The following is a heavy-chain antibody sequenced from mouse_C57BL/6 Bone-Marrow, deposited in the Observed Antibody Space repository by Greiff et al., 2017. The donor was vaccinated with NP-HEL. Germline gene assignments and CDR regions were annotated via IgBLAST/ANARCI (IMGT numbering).Heavy chain of an antibody. CDR2: ISSGGSYT. CDR3: ARRTGDYVDY. J-gene: IGHJ2*01. CDR1: GFTFSSYG. Sequence: EVKLMESGGDLVKPGGSLKLSCAASGFTFSSYGMSWVRQTPDKRLGWVATISSGGSYTYYPDSVKGRFTISRDNAKNTLYLQMSSLKSEDTAMYYCARRTGDYVDYWGQGTTLTVSS. V-gene: IGHV5-6*02. D-gene: IGHD3-1*01.